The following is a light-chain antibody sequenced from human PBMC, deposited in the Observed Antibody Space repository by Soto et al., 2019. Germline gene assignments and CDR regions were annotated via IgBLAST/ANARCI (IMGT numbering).Light chain of an antibody. Sequence: QSALTQPASVSGSPGQSITLSCTGTSSDVGAFNYVSWYQQHPGKAPKLMIHGVSNRPSGVSNRFSGSKSGDTASLTISGLQAEDEADYYCSSYTRTSTPYVFGTGTKLTVL. CDR2: GVS. J-gene: IGLJ1*01. CDR1: SSDVGAFNY. CDR3: SSYTRTSTPYV. V-gene: IGLV2-14*03.